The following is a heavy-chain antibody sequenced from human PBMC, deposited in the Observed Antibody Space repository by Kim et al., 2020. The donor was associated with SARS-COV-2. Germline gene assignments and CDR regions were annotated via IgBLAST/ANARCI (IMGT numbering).Heavy chain of an antibody. CDR1: GFTFSSYA. D-gene: IGHD4-4*01. CDR2: IGYGGSGSGT. V-gene: IGHV3-23*01. Sequence: GGSLRLSCAASGFTFSSYAMTWVRQAPGKGLEWVSGIGYGGSGSGTYYADSVKGRFTIYRDNSKNTLYLQGNRLRAEDTAVYYCAKSPSNYVTDAMDGWGQGPTVTVSS. CDR3: AKSPSNYVTDAMDG. J-gene: IGHJ6*02.